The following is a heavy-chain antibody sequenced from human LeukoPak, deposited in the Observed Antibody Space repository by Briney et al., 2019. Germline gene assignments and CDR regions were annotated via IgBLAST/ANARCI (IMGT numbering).Heavy chain of an antibody. CDR3: ARDTSDYAFDY. Sequence: PSETLSLTCTVSGGSISSSSYYWGWISQPPGKGLEWIGSIYYSGSTYYNPSLKSRVTISVDTSKNQFSLKLSSVTAADTAVYYCARDTSDYAFDYWGQGTLVTVSS. CDR2: IYYSGST. CDR1: GGSISSSSYY. V-gene: IGHV4-39*07. D-gene: IGHD4-17*01. J-gene: IGHJ4*02.